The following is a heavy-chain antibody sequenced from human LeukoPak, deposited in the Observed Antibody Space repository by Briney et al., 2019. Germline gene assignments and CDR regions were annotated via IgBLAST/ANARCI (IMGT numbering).Heavy chain of an antibody. CDR3: AKQLGYCSDGSCYFPY. Sequence: GGSLRLSCAASVFTFSSSAMSWVRQAPGKGLEWVSAISNNGGYTYYADSVQGRFTISRDNSKSTLCLQMNSLRAEDTAVYYCAKQLGYCSDGSCYFPYWGQGTLVTVSS. J-gene: IGHJ4*02. V-gene: IGHV3-23*01. CDR2: ISNNGGYT. D-gene: IGHD2-15*01. CDR1: VFTFSSSA.